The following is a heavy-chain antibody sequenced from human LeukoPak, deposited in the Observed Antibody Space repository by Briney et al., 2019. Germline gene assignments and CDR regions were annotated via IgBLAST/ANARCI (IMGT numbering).Heavy chain of an antibody. J-gene: IGHJ4*02. Sequence: GGSLRLSCAASGFTFSSYAMSWVRQAPGKGLEWVSAISGSGGSTYYADSVKGRFTISRDNSKNTLYLQMNSLRAEDTAVYYCAKIPGIVVVPAAHFDYWGQGTLVTVSS. CDR1: GFTFSSYA. D-gene: IGHD2-2*01. V-gene: IGHV3-23*01. CDR3: AKIPGIVVVPAAHFDY. CDR2: ISGSGGST.